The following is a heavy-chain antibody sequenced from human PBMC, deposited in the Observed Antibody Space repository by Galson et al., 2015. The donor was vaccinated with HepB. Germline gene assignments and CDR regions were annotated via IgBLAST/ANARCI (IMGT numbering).Heavy chain of an antibody. CDR1: GFTVSSNY. D-gene: IGHD6-13*01. CDR2: IYSGGST. J-gene: IGHJ5*02. V-gene: IGHV3-66*01. CDR3: ARDKTAAGTFWFDP. Sequence: SLRLSCAASGFTVSSNYMSWVRQAPGKGLEWVSVIYSGGSTYYADSVKGRFTISRDNSKNTLYLQMNSLRAEDTAVYYCARDKTAAGTFWFDPWGQGTLVTVSS.